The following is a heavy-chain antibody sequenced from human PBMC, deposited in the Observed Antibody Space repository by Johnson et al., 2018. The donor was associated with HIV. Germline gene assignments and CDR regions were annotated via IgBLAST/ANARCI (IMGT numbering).Heavy chain of an antibody. CDR2: ISYDGSNK. V-gene: IGHV3-33*05. CDR3: ARSGGYPNAFDM. D-gene: IGHD6-13*01. Sequence: QVQLVESGGGVVQPGGSLRLSCAASGFTFSSYGMHWVRQAPGKGLEWVAVISYDGSNKHYADSVKGRFTISRDNSKNSLFLQMNSLRVEDTAVYYCARSGGYPNAFDMWGQGTLVTVPA. J-gene: IGHJ3*02. CDR1: GFTFSSYG.